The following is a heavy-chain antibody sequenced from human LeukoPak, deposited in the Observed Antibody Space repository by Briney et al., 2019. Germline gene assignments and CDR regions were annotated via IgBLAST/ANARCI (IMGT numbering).Heavy chain of an antibody. D-gene: IGHD1-1*01. Sequence: SSETLSLTCTVSGGSINSYYWNWLRQPPGKGLELIGYIYYSGSPTYNPSLKSRVTISVDTSKNQFSLQLSSVTAADTAVYYCAGDVMSTALDAFDVWGKGTTVTVSS. CDR2: IYYSGSP. CDR1: GGSINSYY. CDR3: AGDVMSTALDAFDV. J-gene: IGHJ3*01. V-gene: IGHV4-59*01.